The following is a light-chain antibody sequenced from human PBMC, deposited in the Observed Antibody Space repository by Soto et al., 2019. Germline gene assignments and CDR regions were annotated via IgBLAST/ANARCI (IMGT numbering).Light chain of an antibody. CDR1: QSVISD. CDR3: QQYNNWPRT. CDR2: GAS. Sequence: EIVMTQSPATLSMSPGERATLSCMASQSVISDLAWYHQKPGQAPRLLIYGASTRATGIPARFSGSGSGTEFTLTINSLQSEDFAVYYCQQYNNWPRTFGQGTKVDIK. J-gene: IGKJ1*01. V-gene: IGKV3-15*01.